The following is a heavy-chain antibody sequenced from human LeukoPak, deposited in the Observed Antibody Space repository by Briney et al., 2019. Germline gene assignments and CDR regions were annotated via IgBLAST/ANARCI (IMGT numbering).Heavy chain of an antibody. CDR1: GGSISTYY. Sequence: SETLSLTCTVSGGSISTYYWSWIRQPAGKGLEWIGRIYTSGSTDYNPSLKSRVTMSLDTSKNQFSLKLSSVTAADTAAYYCARGYCSGARCYSGDYWGQGTLVTVSS. CDR2: IYTSGST. CDR3: ARGYCSGARCYSGDY. V-gene: IGHV4-4*07. D-gene: IGHD2-15*01. J-gene: IGHJ4*02.